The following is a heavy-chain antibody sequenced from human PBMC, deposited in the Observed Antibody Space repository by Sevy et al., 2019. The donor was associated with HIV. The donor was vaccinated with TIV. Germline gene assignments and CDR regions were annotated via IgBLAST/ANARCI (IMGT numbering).Heavy chain of an antibody. CDR2: IYTSGST. J-gene: IGHJ4*02. CDR3: ARAGVGGVMRYYYFDY. Sequence: SETLSLTCTVSGGSISSYYWSWIRQPAGKGLEWIGRIYTSGSTNYNPSLKSRVTMSVDTSKNQFSLKLSSVTAADTAVYYCARAGVGGVMRYYYFDYWGQGTLVTVSS. CDR1: GGSISSYY. D-gene: IGHD3-16*01. V-gene: IGHV4-4*07.